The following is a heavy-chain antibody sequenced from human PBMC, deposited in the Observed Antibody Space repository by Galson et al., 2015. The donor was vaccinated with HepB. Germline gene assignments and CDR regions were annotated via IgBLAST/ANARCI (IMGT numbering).Heavy chain of an antibody. J-gene: IGHJ4*02. Sequence: SVKVSCKASGATFSSYTISWVRQAPGQGLEWMGRIIPILGIANYAQKFQGRVTITADKSTSTAYMELSSLRSEDTAVYYCARRYSGYDSHVHFDYWGQGTLVTVSS. D-gene: IGHD5-12*01. CDR2: IIPILGIA. V-gene: IGHV1-69*02. CDR3: ARRYSGYDSHVHFDY. CDR1: GATFSSYT.